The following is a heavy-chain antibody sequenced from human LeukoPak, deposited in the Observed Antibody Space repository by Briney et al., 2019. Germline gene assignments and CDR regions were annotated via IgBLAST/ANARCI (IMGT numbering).Heavy chain of an antibody. D-gene: IGHD2-8*01. Sequence: HPGGSLRLSCAGSGFTFSSYAMSWVRQAPGKGLEWVSAISDTGATTYDADSVKGRFTISRDNSRSTLYLQMNSLRAEDTPLYYCAKDTSIGRYCTNGVCSPFDYWGQGTLVTVSS. CDR3: AKDTSIGRYCTNGVCSPFDY. CDR2: ISDTGATT. J-gene: IGHJ4*02. CDR1: GFTFSSYA. V-gene: IGHV3-23*01.